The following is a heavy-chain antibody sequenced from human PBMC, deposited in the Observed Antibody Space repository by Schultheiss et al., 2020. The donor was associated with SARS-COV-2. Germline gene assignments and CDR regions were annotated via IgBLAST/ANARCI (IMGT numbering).Heavy chain of an antibody. Sequence: SETLSLTFTVSGGSISSYYWSWIRQPPGKGLEWIGYIYYSGTTTYNPSLKSRVTISVDTSKNQFSLKLSSVTAADTAVYYCARGMWFDPWGQGTLVTVSS. V-gene: IGHV4-59*08. CDR1: GGSISSYY. J-gene: IGHJ5*02. CDR2: IYYSGTT. CDR3: ARGMWFDP.